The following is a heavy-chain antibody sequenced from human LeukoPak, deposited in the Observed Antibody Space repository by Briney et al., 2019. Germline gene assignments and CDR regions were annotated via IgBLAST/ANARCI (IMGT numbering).Heavy chain of an antibody. Sequence: GGSLRLSCAASGFTVSSNYMSWVRQAPGKGLEWVSVIYSGGSTYYADSVKGRFTISRDNSKNTLYLLMNSLRAEDTAVYYCARERRPYAFDIWGQGTMVTVSS. D-gene: IGHD6-25*01. CDR3: ARERRPYAFDI. J-gene: IGHJ3*02. V-gene: IGHV3-66*01. CDR1: GFTVSSNY. CDR2: IYSGGST.